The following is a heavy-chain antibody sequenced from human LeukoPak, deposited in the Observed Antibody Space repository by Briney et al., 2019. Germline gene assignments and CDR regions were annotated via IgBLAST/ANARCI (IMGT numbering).Heavy chain of an antibody. CDR2: IYSGGST. V-gene: IGHV3-53*01. CDR1: GCTVSSNY. CDR3: AREPLPYYDILTGYYI. D-gene: IGHD3-9*01. J-gene: IGHJ4*02. Sequence: PGGSLRLSCAASGCTVSSNYMSWVRQAPGKGLEWVSVIYSGGSTYYADSVKGRFTISRDNSKNTLYLQMNSLRADDTAVYYCAREPLPYYDILTGYYIWGQGTLVTVSS.